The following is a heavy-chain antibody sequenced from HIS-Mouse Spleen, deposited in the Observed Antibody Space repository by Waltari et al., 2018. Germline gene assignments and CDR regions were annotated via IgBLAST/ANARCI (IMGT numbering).Heavy chain of an antibody. D-gene: IGHD6-13*01. V-gene: IGHV4-34*01. CDR1: GGSYRGYY. CDR2: INHSGST. J-gene: IGHJ4*02. CDR3: ARGTAYSSSWYDY. Sequence: QVQLQQWGAGLLKPSETLSLTCAAYGGSYRGYYWSWIPQPPGKGLEWIGEINHSGSTNYNPSLKSRVTISVDTSKNQFSLKLSSVTAADTAVYYCARGTAYSSSWYDYWGQGTLVTVSS.